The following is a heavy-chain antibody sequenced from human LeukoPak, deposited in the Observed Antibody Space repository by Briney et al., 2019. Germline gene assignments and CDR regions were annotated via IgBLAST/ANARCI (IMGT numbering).Heavy chain of an antibody. CDR3: VKDLSYESSGYVFDH. Sequence: GGSLRLSCAASGFNFEDYTVHWVRQAPGKTLEWVSLISWDGTPYYTDSVKGRFTISRDNSKNSLYLQMDTLRSEDAAFYYCVKDLSYESSGYVFDHWGQGTLVTVSS. V-gene: IGHV3-43*01. CDR2: ISWDGTP. CDR1: GFNFEDYT. J-gene: IGHJ4*02. D-gene: IGHD3-22*01.